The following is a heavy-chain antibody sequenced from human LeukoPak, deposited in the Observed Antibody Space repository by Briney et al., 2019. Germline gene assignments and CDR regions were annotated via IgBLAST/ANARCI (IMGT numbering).Heavy chain of an antibody. V-gene: IGHV3-23*01. CDR3: AKVQYYYDTSGYYY. J-gene: IGHJ4*02. CDR2: ISGSGGTT. D-gene: IGHD3-22*01. Sequence: GGSLRLSCAASGFTFSTYSMTWVRQAPGKGLEWVSVISGSGGTTFYADSVKGRFTISRDNSKNTLYLQMNSLRAEDTAVYYCAKVQYYYDTSGYYYWGQGTLVTVSS. CDR1: GFTFSTYS.